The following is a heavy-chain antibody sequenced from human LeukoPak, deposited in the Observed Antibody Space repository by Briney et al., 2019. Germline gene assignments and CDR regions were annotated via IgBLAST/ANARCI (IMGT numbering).Heavy chain of an antibody. D-gene: IGHD5-24*01. CDR1: GGSFSGYY. CDR2: INHSGST. V-gene: IGHV4-34*01. J-gene: IGHJ4*02. CDR3: AREEMATIDY. Sequence: PSETLSLTCAVYGGSFSGYYWSWIRQPPGKGLEWIGEINHSGSTNYNPSLKSRVTISVDTSKNQFSLKLSSVTAADTAVYYCAREEMATIDYWGQGTLVTVSS.